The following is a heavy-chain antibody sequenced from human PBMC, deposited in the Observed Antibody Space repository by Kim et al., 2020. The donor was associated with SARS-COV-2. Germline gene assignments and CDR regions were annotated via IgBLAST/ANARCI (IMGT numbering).Heavy chain of an antibody. J-gene: IGHJ5*02. V-gene: IGHV5-51*01. Sequence: GESLKISCKGSGYSFTSYWIDWVRQMPGKGLEWMGIIYPDDPSFQGQVTISADKSISTAYLQWSSLKASDTAMYYCARHPSNENVLLWFGESGFALERTGWFDPWGQGTLVTVSS. CDR1: GYSFTSYW. D-gene: IGHD3-10*01. CDR3: ARHPSNENVLLWFGESGFALERTGWFDP. CDR2: IYPDD.